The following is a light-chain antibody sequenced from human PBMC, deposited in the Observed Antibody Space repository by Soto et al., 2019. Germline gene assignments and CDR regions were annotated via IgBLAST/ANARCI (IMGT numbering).Light chain of an antibody. CDR3: MQSIRLTLT. J-gene: IGKJ4*01. V-gene: IGKV2D-29*01. CDR1: QSLLHSDGKTY. Sequence: DIVMTQTPLSLSVTPGQPASISCKSSQSLLHSDGKTYLYWYLQKPGQPPQLLIYEVSNRFSVVPAWLSGSGSGADLTLKISRVEAEDVGVDYGMQSIRLTLTFGGGPKVEVK. CDR2: EVS.